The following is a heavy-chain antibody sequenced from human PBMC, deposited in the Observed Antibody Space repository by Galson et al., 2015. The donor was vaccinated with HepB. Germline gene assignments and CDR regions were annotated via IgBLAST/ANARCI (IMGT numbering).Heavy chain of an antibody. CDR1: GFTFIGYH. Sequence: SVKVSCKGSGFTFIGYHIHWVRQAPGQGLEWLGRINPNGGATTYAQKFQGRVTLTRTTSSKTAYMELTSLKPDDSAVYYCARDFRPTNFGVFTLDYWGQGSLVTVSS. CDR2: INPNGGAT. D-gene: IGHD3-3*01. CDR3: ARDFRPTNFGVFTLDY. V-gene: IGHV1-2*06. J-gene: IGHJ4*02.